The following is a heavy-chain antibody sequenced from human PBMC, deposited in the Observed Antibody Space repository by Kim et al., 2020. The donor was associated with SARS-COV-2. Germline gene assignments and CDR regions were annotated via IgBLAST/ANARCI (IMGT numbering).Heavy chain of an antibody. V-gene: IGHV4-59*01. D-gene: IGHD3-3*01. CDR3: ARAEYYDFWSGYSHFDY. Sequence: LQSRVTISVDTSKSQFSLQLSSVTAADTAVYYCARAEYYDFWSGYSHFDYWGQGTLVTVSS. J-gene: IGHJ4*02.